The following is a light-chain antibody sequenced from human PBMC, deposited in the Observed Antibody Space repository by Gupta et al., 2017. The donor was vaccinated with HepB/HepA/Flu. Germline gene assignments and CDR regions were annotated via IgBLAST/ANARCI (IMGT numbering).Light chain of an antibody. CDR1: SSNIGSNT. CDR3: AAWDDSLNGPV. J-gene: IGLJ2*01. Sequence: HSVLPPPPSAPGTPGQRVTISRSGSSSNIGSNTVNWYQQLPGTAPKLLIYSNNQRPSGVPDRFSGSKSGTSASLAISGLQSEDEADYYCAAWDDSLNGPVFGGGTKLTVL. CDR2: SNN. V-gene: IGLV1-44*01.